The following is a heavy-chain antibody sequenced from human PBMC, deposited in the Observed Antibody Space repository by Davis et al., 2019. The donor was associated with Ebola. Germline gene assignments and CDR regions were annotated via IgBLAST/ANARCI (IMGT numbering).Heavy chain of an antibody. J-gene: IGHJ4*02. CDR3: AGDRGAHSSNWAPAY. V-gene: IGHV3-11*01. D-gene: IGHD6-13*01. CDR1: GFTLSDYY. Sequence: GESLKISCAASGFTLSDYYMSWIRQAPGKGLEWVSSIRSSDTTIYYSDPVKGRFTVSRDNAKNSLYLQMNSLRPEDTALYYCAGDRGAHSSNWAPAYWGQGTLVTVSS. CDR2: IRSSDTTI.